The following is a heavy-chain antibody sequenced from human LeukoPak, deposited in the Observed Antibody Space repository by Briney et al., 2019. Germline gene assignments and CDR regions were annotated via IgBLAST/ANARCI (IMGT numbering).Heavy chain of an antibody. CDR1: GITFSSFG. CDR3: AKDTIAAAFDY. CDR2: IWYDGSNK. V-gene: IGHV3-33*06. Sequence: GRSLRLSCAAPGITFSSFGMHWVRQAPGKGLEWVAFIWYDGSNKYYADSVKGRFTISRDNSKNTLYLQMNSLRAEDTAVYYCAKDTIAAAFDYWGQGTLVTVSS. D-gene: IGHD6-13*01. J-gene: IGHJ4*02.